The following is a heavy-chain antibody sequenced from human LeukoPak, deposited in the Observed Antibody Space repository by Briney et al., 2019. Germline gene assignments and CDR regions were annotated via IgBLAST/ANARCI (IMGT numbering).Heavy chain of an antibody. CDR2: IRRKVYGGTA. D-gene: IGHD5-18*01. CDR3: RGYSYSIGIDY. Sequence: PGQSLRLSCTASGFTFGDHAMSWVRQAPGKGLEWVGFIRRKVYGGTAEYAASVKGRFTISRDDSKSIAYLQMSNLKTEDTAVYYCRGYSYSIGIDYWGQGTLVTVSS. V-gene: IGHV3-49*04. CDR1: GFTFGDHA. J-gene: IGHJ4*02.